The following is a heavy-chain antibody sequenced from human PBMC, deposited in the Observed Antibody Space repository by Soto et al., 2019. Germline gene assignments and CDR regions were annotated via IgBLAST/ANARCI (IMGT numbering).Heavy chain of an antibody. CDR1: GGTFSSYA. J-gene: IGHJ6*02. D-gene: IGHD3-3*01. CDR2: IIPICGTA. CDR3: ARGVGIFGVADYYYGMDV. Sequence: QVQLVQSGAEVKKPGSSVKVSCKASGGTFSSYAISWVRQAPGQGLEWMGGIIPICGTANYAQKFQGRVTITADESTSTAYMELSSLRSEDTAVYYCARGVGIFGVADYYYGMDVWGQGTTVTVSS. V-gene: IGHV1-69*01.